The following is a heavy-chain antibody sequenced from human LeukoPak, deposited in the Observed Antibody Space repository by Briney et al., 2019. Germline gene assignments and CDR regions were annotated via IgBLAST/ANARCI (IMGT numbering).Heavy chain of an antibody. CDR3: AKHYMGSSYNHGLDC. CDR2: IYYSGTT. J-gene: IGHJ4*02. Sequence: SETLSLTCAVYGGSFSGYYWSWIREPPGRGLEWIGSIYYSGTTYYNPSLKSRVTISGDTSKNQFSLKLSSVTAADTALYYCAKHYMGSSYNHGLDCWGQGTPVTVSS. CDR1: GGSFSGYY. D-gene: IGHD3-10*01. V-gene: IGHV4-34*01.